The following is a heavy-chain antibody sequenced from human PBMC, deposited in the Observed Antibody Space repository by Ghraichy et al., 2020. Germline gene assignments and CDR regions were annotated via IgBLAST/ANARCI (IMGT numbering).Heavy chain of an antibody. J-gene: IGHJ4*02. CDR3: VRPYSRSYSFDS. D-gene: IGHD1-26*01. V-gene: IGHV3-21*01. CDR2: ITCTGNSI. Sequence: GGSLRLSCAASGFIFSTYYMNWVRQAPGKGLEWVASITCTGNSIYYADSVKGRFTMSRDNTKNSLYLRMSRLRAEDTAIYYSVRPYSRSYSFDSCSQGTLVTVSS. CDR1: GFIFSTYY.